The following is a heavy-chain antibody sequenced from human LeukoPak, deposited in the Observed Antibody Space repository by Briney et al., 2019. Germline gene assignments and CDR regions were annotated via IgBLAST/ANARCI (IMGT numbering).Heavy chain of an antibody. CDR2: IYYSGST. CDR1: GGSTSSYY. V-gene: IGHV4-59*01. J-gene: IGHJ5*02. CDR3: ARAGHSSSWYWGWREVRFDP. Sequence: SETLSLTCTVSGGSTSSYYWSWIRQPPGKGLEWIGYIYYSGSTNYNPSLKSRVTISVDTSKNQFSLKLSSVTAADTAVYYCARAGHSSSWYWGWREVRFDPWGQGTLVTVSS. D-gene: IGHD6-13*01.